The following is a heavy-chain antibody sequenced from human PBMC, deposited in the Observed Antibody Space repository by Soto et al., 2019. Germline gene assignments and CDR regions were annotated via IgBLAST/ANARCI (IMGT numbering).Heavy chain of an antibody. D-gene: IGHD3-22*01. Sequence: GGSLRLSCAASGFTVSSNYMSWVRQAPGKGLEWVSVIYSGGSTYYADSVKGRFTISRDNSKNTLYLQMNSLRAEDTAVYYCARGRDSSGSGGMDVWGQGTTVTAP. CDR1: GFTVSSNY. CDR3: ARGRDSSGSGGMDV. CDR2: IYSGGST. J-gene: IGHJ6*02. V-gene: IGHV3-53*01.